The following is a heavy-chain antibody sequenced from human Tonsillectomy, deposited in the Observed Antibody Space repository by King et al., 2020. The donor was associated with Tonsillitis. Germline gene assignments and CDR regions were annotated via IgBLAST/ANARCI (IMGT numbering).Heavy chain of an antibody. J-gene: IGHJ3*02. CDR2: INHSRST. CDR1: GGSFSGYY. CDR3: ARAAGTYPRSFDI. Sequence: VQLQQWGAGLLKPSETVSLTCAMYGGSFSGYYWSWIRQPPGKGLEWIGEINHSRSTTYNPSLQSRVTMSVDTSKNQLSLKLNSVTAADTAVYYCARAAGTYPRSFDIWGQGTMVTVSS. V-gene: IGHV4-34*01.